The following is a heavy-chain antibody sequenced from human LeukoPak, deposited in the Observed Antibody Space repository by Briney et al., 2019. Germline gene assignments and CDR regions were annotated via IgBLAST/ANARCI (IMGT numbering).Heavy chain of an antibody. CDR3: AKDGYNSKGPFDY. V-gene: IGHV3-33*06. CDR2: IWYDGSNK. Sequence: GGSLRLSCAASGFTFSSYGMHWARQAPGKGLEWVAVIWYDGSNKYYADSVKGRFTISRGNSKNTLYLQMNSLRAEDTAVYYCAKDGYNSKGPFDYWGQGTLVTVSS. J-gene: IGHJ4*02. D-gene: IGHD5-24*01. CDR1: GFTFSSYG.